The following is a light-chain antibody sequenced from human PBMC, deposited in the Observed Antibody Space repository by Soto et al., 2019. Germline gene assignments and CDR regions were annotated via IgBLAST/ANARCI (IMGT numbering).Light chain of an antibody. CDR3: QQLNTYPRT. V-gene: IGKV1-9*01. Sequence: IQLTQSPSSLSASVGDRVTITCRASQGISTYLAWYQQKPGKAPKLLIYAASTLQTGVPSRFSGSGSGTDFTLTNSSLQPEDFATYYCQQLNTYPRTFGLGTKVDIK. J-gene: IGKJ3*01. CDR2: AAS. CDR1: QGISTY.